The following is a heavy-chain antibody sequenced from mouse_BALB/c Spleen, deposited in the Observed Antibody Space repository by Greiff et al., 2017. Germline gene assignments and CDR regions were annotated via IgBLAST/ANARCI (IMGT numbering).Heavy chain of an antibody. CDR1: GYSITSGYY. CDR2: ISYDGSN. Sequence: EVHLVESGPGLVKPSQSLSLTCSVTGYSITSGYYWNWIRQFPGNKLEWMGYISYDGSNNYNPSLKNRISITRDTSKNQFFLKLNSVTTEDTATYYCARETGGWYFDVWGAGTTVTVSS. V-gene: IGHV3-6*02. D-gene: IGHD1-1*02. J-gene: IGHJ1*01. CDR3: ARETGGWYFDV.